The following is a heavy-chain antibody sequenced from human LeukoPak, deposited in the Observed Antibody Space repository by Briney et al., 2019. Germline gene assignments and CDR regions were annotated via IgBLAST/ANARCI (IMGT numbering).Heavy chain of an antibody. CDR3: ARQTNGGSGSYYNSRGAFDI. V-gene: IGHV5-51*01. CDR1: GYSFTSHW. Sequence: GESLKISCKGSGYSFTSHWIGWVRQMPGKGLEWMGIIYPGDSDTRYSPSFQGQVTISADKSISTAYLQWSSLKASDTAMYYCARQTNGGSGSYYNSRGAFDIWGQGTMVTVSS. CDR2: IYPGDSDT. D-gene: IGHD3-10*01. J-gene: IGHJ3*02.